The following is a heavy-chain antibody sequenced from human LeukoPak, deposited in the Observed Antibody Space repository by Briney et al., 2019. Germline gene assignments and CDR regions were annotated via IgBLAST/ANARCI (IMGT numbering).Heavy chain of an antibody. Sequence: SQTLSLTCAISGDSVSSNSAAWNWIRQSPSRGLEWLGRTYYRSKWYNDYAVSVKSRITINPDTSKNQFSLKLSSVTAADTAVYYCARSKKQLAKSGFDYWGQGTLVTVSS. CDR3: ARSKKQLAKSGFDY. J-gene: IGHJ4*02. V-gene: IGHV6-1*01. D-gene: IGHD6-6*01. CDR2: TYYRSKWYN. CDR1: GDSVSSNSAA.